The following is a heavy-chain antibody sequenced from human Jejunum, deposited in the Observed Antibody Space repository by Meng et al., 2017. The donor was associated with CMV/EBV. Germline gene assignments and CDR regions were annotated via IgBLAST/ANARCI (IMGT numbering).Heavy chain of an antibody. CDR1: DFTLNGAW. CDR2: VKSASAGGAA. V-gene: IGHV3-15*07. J-gene: IGHJ4*02. CDR3: TTGWDQYFDF. D-gene: IGHD1-26*01. Sequence: SCVASDFTLNGAWMNWVRLAPGKGLEWVGRVKSASAGGAADAAAPVKGRFTVSRDDSRKTVHLQMDNLKIEDTAVYYCTTGWDQYFDFWGQGALVTVSS.